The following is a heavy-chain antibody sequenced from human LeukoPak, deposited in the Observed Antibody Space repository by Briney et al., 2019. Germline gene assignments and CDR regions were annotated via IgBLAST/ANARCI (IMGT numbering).Heavy chain of an antibody. D-gene: IGHD2-2*01. CDR3: ARVRKGYCSSTSLGVRCYHYGMDV. CDR1: GGSFSGYY. CDR2: INHSGST. J-gene: IGHJ6*02. Sequence: SSETLSLTCAVYGGSFSGYYWSWIRQPPGKGLEWIGEINHSGSTNYNPSLKSRVTISVDTSKNQFSLKLSSVTAADTAVYYCARVRKGYCSSTSLGVRCYHYGMDVWGQGTTVTVSS. V-gene: IGHV4-34*01.